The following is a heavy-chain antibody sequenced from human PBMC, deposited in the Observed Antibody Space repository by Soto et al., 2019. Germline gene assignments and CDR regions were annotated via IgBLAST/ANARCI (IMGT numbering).Heavy chain of an antibody. D-gene: IGHD2-2*01. V-gene: IGHV4-34*01. CDR1: GGSFSGYY. CDR2: INHSGST. Sequence: QVQLQQWGAGLLKPSETLSLTCAVYGGSFSGYYWSWIRQPPGKGLEWIGEINHSGSTNYNPSLKSRVTISVDTSKNQFSLKLSSVTAADTAVYYCARLQLLFLVDPWGQGTLVTVSS. CDR3: ARLQLLFLVDP. J-gene: IGHJ5*02.